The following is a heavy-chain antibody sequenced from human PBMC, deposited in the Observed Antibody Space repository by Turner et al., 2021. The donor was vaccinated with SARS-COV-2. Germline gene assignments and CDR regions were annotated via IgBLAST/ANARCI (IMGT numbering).Heavy chain of an antibody. CDR2: IKQDESEK. J-gene: IGHJ4*02. D-gene: IGHD5-18*01. Sequence: EVQVVESGGGLVQPGGSVRLSCAVSGHTFSSYWMSWVRQAPGKGLEWVANIKQDESEKNYVDSVKGRFTISRDNAKNSLYLQMNSLRAEDTAVYYCATGGYSYHHWGQGTLVTVSS. V-gene: IGHV3-7*03. CDR1: GHTFSSYW. CDR3: ATGGYSYHH.